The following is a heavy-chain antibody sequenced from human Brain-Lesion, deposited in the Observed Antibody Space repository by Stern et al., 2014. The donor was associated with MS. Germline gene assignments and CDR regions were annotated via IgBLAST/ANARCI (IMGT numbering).Heavy chain of an antibody. CDR1: GDSISSGGFS. D-gene: IGHD3-9*01. CDR2: GYFGGQT. V-gene: IGHV4-30-2*01. CDR3: ARGDYNILTGFYGENNWFDP. J-gene: IGHJ5*02. Sequence: QVQLQESGSGLVKPSQTLSLTCTVSGDSISSGGFSWSWIRQPPGKGLEWIAYGYFGGQTFYGPSIKIRVTISVDRSKNQFSLKLPSVTAADTAVYDCARGDYNILTGFYGENNWFDPWGQGILVTVSS.